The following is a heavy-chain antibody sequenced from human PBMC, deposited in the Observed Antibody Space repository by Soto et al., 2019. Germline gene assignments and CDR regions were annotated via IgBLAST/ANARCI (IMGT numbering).Heavy chain of an antibody. CDR1: GFTFGDYA. V-gene: IGHV3-49*03. CDR2: IRSKAYGGTT. Sequence: GGSLRLSCTASGFTFGDYAMSWFRQAPGKGLEWVGFIRSKAYGGTTEYAASVKGRFTISRDDSKSIAYLQMNSLKTEDTAVYYCTRDYPDYGDQEYFDYWGQGTLVTVSS. D-gene: IGHD4-17*01. CDR3: TRDYPDYGDQEYFDY. J-gene: IGHJ4*02.